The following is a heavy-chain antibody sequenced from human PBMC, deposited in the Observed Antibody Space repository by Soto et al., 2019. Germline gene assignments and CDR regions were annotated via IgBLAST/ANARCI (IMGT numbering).Heavy chain of an antibody. CDR3: ARGKLSDYVWGSYRYHFDY. CDR1: GGALSGYY. D-gene: IGHD3-16*02. J-gene: IGHJ4*02. Sequence: EPLSLTGAGYGGALSGYYWSWIRQPPGKGLEWIGEINHSGSTNYNPSLKSRVTISVDTSKNQFSPNLSSVTAADTAVYYCARGKLSDYVWGSYRYHFDYWGQGTVVTVSS. V-gene: IGHV4-34*01. CDR2: INHSGST.